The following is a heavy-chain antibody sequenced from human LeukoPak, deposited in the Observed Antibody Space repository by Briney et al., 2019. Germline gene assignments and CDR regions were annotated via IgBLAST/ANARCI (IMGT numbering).Heavy chain of an antibody. J-gene: IGHJ4*02. CDR2: IVVGSGNT. D-gene: IGHD2-15*01. CDR1: GFTFTSSA. CDR3: ARDREYCSGGSCYVGDY. Sequence: ASVKVSCKASGFTFTSSAMQWVRQARGQRLEWIGWIVVGSGNTNYAQKFQERVTITRDMSTSTAYMELSSLRSEDTAVYYCARDREYCSGGSCYVGDYWGQGTLVTVSS. V-gene: IGHV1-58*02.